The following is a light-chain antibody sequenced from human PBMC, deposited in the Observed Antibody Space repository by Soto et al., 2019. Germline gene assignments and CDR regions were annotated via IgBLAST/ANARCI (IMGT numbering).Light chain of an antibody. V-gene: IGLV6-57*03. CDR2: EDN. CDR3: QSYDRIVV. J-gene: IGLJ2*01. Sequence: NFMLTQPHSVSESPGKTVTISCIRSSGSIASNSVQWYQQRPGSAPTTVIYEDNQRPSGVPDRFSGSIDSSSNSASLTISELRTEDEADYYCQSYDRIVVFGGGTQLTVL. CDR1: SGSIASNS.